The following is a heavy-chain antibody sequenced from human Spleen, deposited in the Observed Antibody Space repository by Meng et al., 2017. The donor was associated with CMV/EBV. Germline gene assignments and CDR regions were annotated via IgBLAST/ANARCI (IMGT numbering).Heavy chain of an antibody. CDR3: ARDSGGYPGDY. CDR2: IRSKAYGGTT. Sequence: GESLKISCTASGFTFGDYAMSWVRQAPGKGLEWVGFIRSKAYGGTTEYAASVKGRFTISRDDSKSIAYLQMNSLKTEDTAVYYCARDSGGYPGDYWGQGTLVTVSS. CDR1: GFTFGDYA. D-gene: IGHD5-12*01. J-gene: IGHJ4*02. V-gene: IGHV3-49*04.